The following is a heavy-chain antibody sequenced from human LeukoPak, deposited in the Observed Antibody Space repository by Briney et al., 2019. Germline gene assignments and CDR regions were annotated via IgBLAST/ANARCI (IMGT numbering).Heavy chain of an antibody. V-gene: IGHV3-30*18. D-gene: IGHD3-3*01. CDR3: ANDLRHPSRVDY. Sequence: PGRSLRLSCSASEFTFNNYGMHWVRQAPGKGLEWVALVSKDGSNEYYAGSVKGRFTISRDNSKNTLDLQMNSLRADDTAVYYCANDLRHPSRVDYWGQGTLVTVSS. J-gene: IGHJ4*02. CDR1: EFTFNNYG. CDR2: VSKDGSNE.